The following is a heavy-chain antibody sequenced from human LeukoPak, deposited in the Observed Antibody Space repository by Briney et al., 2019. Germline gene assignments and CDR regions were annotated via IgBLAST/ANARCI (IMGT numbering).Heavy chain of an antibody. J-gene: IGHJ4*02. Sequence: HPGGSLRLSCAASGFTFSSYAMSWVRQAPGKGLEWVSAISGSGGSTYYADSVKGRFTISRDNSKNTLYLQINSLRAEDTAVYYCAKDLRTYYDILTGYLLLGIDYWGQGTLVTVSS. CDR3: AKDLRTYYDILTGYLLLGIDY. CDR1: GFTFSSYA. CDR2: ISGSGGST. V-gene: IGHV3-23*01. D-gene: IGHD3-9*01.